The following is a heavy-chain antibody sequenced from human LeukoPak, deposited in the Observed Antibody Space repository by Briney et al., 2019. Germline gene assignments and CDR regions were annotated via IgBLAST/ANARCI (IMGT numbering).Heavy chain of an antibody. V-gene: IGHV3-23*01. J-gene: IGHJ4*02. CDR3: AKMFLKLGADY. D-gene: IGHD3-10*02. CDR2: ISANSGTT. Sequence: PGGTLRLSCAASGFTFSTYGMSWVRQAPGKGLEWVSAISANSGTTYYANSVKGRFTISRDNSKNTLYLQMSSLRAEDTAVYYCAKMFLKLGADYWGQGTRVTVSS. CDR1: GFTFSTYG.